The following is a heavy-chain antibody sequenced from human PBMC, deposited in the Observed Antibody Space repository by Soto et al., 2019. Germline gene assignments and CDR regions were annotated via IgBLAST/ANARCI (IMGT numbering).Heavy chain of an antibody. CDR1: GFTFSSYS. CDR3: AKEGDLIGYNYGSCFDY. D-gene: IGHD5-18*01. V-gene: IGHV3-23*01. Sequence: GGSLRLSCAASGFTFSSYSMSWVRQAPGKGLDWVSAITGSGGSTYYADSVKGRFTISRDNSKNTLYLQMNSLRAEDTAVYYCAKEGDLIGYNYGSCFDYWGQGTLVTVSS. CDR2: ITGSGGST. J-gene: IGHJ4*02.